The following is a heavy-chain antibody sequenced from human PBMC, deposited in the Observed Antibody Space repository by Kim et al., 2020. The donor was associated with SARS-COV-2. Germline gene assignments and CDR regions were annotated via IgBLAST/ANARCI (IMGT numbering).Heavy chain of an antibody. Sequence: RGNTGYEQKFQGRVTMTRNTSIGTAYMVLSRLRSEDTAVYYCARGGWFDPWGQGTLVTVSS. V-gene: IGHV1-8*01. CDR3: ARGGWFDP. J-gene: IGHJ5*02. CDR2: RGNT.